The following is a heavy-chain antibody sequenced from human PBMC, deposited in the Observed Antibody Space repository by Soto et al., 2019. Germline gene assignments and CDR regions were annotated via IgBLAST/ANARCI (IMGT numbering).Heavy chain of an antibody. CDR2: LYDVDGS. V-gene: IGHV3-53*01. CDR3: ATWHEREHAYDV. Sequence: DVQLVESGGGLIQPGESLRLSCAAFGLTISGKKYVAWVRQAPGKGVEWGSSLYDVDGSFYADSVKGRFTTSSDSSKTTVYLQMNDLRPDDTAVYYCATWHEREHAYDVWGQGTTVTVSS. D-gene: IGHD1-1*01. J-gene: IGHJ3*01. CDR1: GLTISGKKY.